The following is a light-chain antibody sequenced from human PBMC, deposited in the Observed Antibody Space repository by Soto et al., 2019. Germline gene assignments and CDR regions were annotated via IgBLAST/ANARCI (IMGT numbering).Light chain of an antibody. V-gene: IGLV2-14*01. J-gene: IGLJ3*02. Sequence: QSVLTQPASVSGSPGQSITISFTGTSSDVGGYNYVSWYQQHPGKAPKLVISEVSNGPSGVSNRFSGSKSGNTASLTISGLQAEDEADYYCTSYTSSTTWVFGGGTKLTVL. CDR1: SSDVGGYNY. CDR2: EVS. CDR3: TSYTSSTTWV.